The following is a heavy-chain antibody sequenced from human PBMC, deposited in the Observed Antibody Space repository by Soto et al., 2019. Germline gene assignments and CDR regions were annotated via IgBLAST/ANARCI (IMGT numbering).Heavy chain of an antibody. CDR3: ARGAAGPPFDY. Sequence: ETLSLTCAVYGGSFSGYYWSWIRQPPGKGLEWIGEINHSGSTNYNPSLKSRVTISVDTSKNQFSLKLSSVTAADTAVYYCARGAAGPPFDYWGPGTLVTVS. D-gene: IGHD6-13*01. V-gene: IGHV4-34*01. CDR1: GGSFSGYY. J-gene: IGHJ4*02. CDR2: INHSGST.